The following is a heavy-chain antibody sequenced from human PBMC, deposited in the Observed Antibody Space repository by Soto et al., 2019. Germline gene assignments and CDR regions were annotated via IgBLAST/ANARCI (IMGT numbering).Heavy chain of an antibody. V-gene: IGHV1-18*01. Sequence: ASVKVSCKTSGYTFNTYGINWVRQAPGQGLELMGWISAYDGKTTYAEKFQGRVTMTTDTSTSTAYMELRSLRSDDTAIYYCARDPHEFWTSYWFDPWGQGTPVTISS. CDR2: ISAYDGKT. CDR3: ARDPHEFWTSYWFDP. CDR1: GYTFNTYG. D-gene: IGHD3-3*01. J-gene: IGHJ5*02.